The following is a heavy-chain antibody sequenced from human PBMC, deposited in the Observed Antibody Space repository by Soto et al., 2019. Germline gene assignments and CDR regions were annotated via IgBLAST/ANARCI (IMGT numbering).Heavy chain of an antibody. V-gene: IGHV4-4*07. CDR1: GGSMSSYY. D-gene: IGHD6-13*01. J-gene: IGHJ6*02. CDR2: IYTSGGT. Sequence: SETLSLTCTVSGGSMSSYYWSWIRQPAGKGLEWIGRIYTSGGTNYNPSLRSRVIMSVDTSKKHFYLKLSSVTAADTAVYYCARRAAAGVDYGMDVWGQGTTVTVSS. CDR3: ARRAAAGVDYGMDV.